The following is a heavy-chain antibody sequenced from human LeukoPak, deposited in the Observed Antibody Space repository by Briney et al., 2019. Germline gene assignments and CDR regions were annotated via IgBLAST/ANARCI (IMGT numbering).Heavy chain of an antibody. D-gene: IGHD3-10*01. CDR1: GGSFSGYY. CDR2: INHSGST. CDR3: ARSYGSGSYYAFYY. Sequence: SETLSLTCAVYGGSFSGYYWSWIRPPPGKGLEWMGEINHSGSTNYNPSLKRRVTISVDTSKNQFSLKLSSATAADTAVYYCARSYGSGSYYAFYYWGQGTLVTDSS. J-gene: IGHJ4*02. V-gene: IGHV4-34*01.